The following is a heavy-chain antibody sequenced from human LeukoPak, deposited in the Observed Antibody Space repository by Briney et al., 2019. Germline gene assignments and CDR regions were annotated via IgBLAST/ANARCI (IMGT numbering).Heavy chain of an antibody. CDR2: ISYDGTIK. V-gene: IGHV3-30*18. D-gene: IGHD3-10*02. Sequence: GGSLRLSCAASGFTLSSYGMHWVRQAPGRGLEWVAVISYDGTIKYYSDSVKGRFTISRDNAKNSLYLQMNSLRAEDTAVYYCAELGITMIGGVWGKGTTVTISS. CDR3: AELGITMIGGV. J-gene: IGHJ6*04. CDR1: GFTLSSYG.